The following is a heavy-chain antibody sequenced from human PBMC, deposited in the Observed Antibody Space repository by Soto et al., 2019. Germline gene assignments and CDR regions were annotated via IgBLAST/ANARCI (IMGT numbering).Heavy chain of an antibody. Sequence: SGPTLVNPTQTLTLTCTFSGFSLSTSGVGVGWIRQPPGKALECLALIYWDDDKRYSPSLKSRLTITKDTSKNQVVLTMTNMAPLDTATHYRPRIPAIFRYKKPYHYYYGMDVWGPGTTVPVS. CDR2: IYWDDDK. V-gene: IGHV2-5*02. CDR3: PRIPAIFRYKKPYHYYYGMDV. CDR1: GFSLSTSGVG. D-gene: IGHD5-18*01. J-gene: IGHJ6*02.